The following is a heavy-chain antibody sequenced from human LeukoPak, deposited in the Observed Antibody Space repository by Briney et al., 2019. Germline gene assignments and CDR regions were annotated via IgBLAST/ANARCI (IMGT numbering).Heavy chain of an antibody. D-gene: IGHD4-11*01. J-gene: IGHJ4*02. Sequence: SETLSLTCTVSGASISSHYWSWIRQPAGKGLEWIGRIYTSGSANSNPFLKSRVTMSVDTSKNQFSLKLSSVTAADTAVYYCARVYYSDYSFDYWGLGTLVTVSS. CDR1: GASISSHY. CDR2: IYTSGSA. CDR3: ARVYYSDYSFDY. V-gene: IGHV4-4*07.